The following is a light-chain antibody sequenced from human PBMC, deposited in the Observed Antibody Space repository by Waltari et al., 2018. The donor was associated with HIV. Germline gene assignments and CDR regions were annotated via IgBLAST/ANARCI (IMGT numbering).Light chain of an antibody. V-gene: IGLV8-61*01. CDR1: SGSVSTNYY. Sequence: QTVVTQEPSFSVSPGGTVTLTCGLSSGSVSTNYYPSWYQQTPGQAPRTLIYSTNPRSFGVPDRFSGSILGNKAALTITGAQADDESDYYCVLYLGSGISVFGGGTKLTVL. CDR2: STN. J-gene: IGLJ2*01. CDR3: VLYLGSGISV.